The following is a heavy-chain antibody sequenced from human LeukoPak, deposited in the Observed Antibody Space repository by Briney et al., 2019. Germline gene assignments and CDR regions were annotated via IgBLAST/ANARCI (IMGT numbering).Heavy chain of an antibody. CDR1: GYTFTSYG. D-gene: IGHD2-2*01. J-gene: IGHJ4*02. CDR3: ARDGDIVVVPAASRPHY. Sequence: ASVKVSCKASGYTFTSYGISWVRQAPGQGLEWMGWISAYNGNTNYAQKLQGRVTITTDTSTSTAYMELRSLRSDDTAVYYCARDGDIVVVPAASRPHYWGQGTLVTVSS. V-gene: IGHV1-18*01. CDR2: ISAYNGNT.